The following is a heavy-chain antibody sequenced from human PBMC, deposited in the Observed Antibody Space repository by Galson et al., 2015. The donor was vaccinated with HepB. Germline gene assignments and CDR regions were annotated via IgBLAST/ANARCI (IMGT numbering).Heavy chain of an antibody. CDR2: IYSGGST. Sequence: SLRLSCAASGFTVSSNYMSWVRQAPGKGLEWVSVIYSGGSTYYADSVKVRFTISRDNSKNTLYLQMNSLRAEDTAVYYCARDGYSSSWYVRYFDLWGRGTLVTVSS. D-gene: IGHD6-13*01. J-gene: IGHJ2*01. V-gene: IGHV3-66*01. CDR1: GFTVSSNY. CDR3: ARDGYSSSWYVRYFDL.